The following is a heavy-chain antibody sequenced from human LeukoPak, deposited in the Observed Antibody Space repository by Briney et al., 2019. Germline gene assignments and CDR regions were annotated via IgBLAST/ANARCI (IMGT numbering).Heavy chain of an antibody. Sequence: PGGSLRLSCAASGFTFSSYGMHWVRQAPGKGLEWVAVIWYDGSNKYYADSVKGRFAISRDNSKNTLHVQMSSLRAEDTAVYYCARGGWELLPGAFDIWGQGTMVTVSS. J-gene: IGHJ3*02. CDR1: GFTFSSYG. V-gene: IGHV3-33*01. CDR2: IWYDGSNK. CDR3: ARGGWELLPGAFDI. D-gene: IGHD1-26*01.